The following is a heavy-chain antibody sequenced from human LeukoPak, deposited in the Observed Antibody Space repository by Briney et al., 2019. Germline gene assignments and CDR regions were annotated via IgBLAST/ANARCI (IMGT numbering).Heavy chain of an antibody. CDR1: GGSISSYY. CDR2: IYYSGST. V-gene: IGHV4-59*01. Sequence: SETLSLTCTVSGGSISSYYWSWIRQPPGKGLEWIGYIYYSGSTNYNTSLKSRVTISVDTSKNQFSLKLSSVTAADTAVYYCARDSYDSSPGAFDIWGQGTMVTVSS. J-gene: IGHJ3*02. CDR3: ARDSYDSSPGAFDI. D-gene: IGHD3-22*01.